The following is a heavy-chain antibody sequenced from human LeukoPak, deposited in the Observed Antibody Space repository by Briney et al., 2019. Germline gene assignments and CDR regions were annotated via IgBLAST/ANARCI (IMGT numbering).Heavy chain of an antibody. Sequence: SETLSLTCIVSGVSISSGDYYWSWIRQSPGKGLEWIGYIYYTGGISYNPSLKSRLTISVDTSKNQFALKLSSVTAADTAVYYCARGPNYVWGSYRYFDYWGQGTLVTVSS. D-gene: IGHD3-16*02. CDR2: IYYTGGI. V-gene: IGHV4-30-4*01. CDR3: ARGPNYVWGSYRYFDY. J-gene: IGHJ4*02. CDR1: GVSISSGDYY.